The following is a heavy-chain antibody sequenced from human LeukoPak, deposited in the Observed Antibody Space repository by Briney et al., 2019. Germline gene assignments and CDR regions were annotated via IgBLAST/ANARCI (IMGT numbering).Heavy chain of an antibody. CDR1: EFTVSSNY. D-gene: IGHD1-1*01. J-gene: IGHJ3*01. CDR3: ARVSATTGATGALDF. V-gene: IGHV3-72*01. Sequence: GGSLRLSCTVSEFTVSSNYMSWVRQAPGKGLEWVGRIRRKSNSYTTEYAASVKGRFTFSRDDLKNSLYLQMNSLEAEDTGVYYCARVSATTGATGALDFWGQGTMVTVSS. CDR2: IRRKSNSYTT.